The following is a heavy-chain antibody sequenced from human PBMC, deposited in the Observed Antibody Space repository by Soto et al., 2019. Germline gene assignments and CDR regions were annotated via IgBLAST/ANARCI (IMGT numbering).Heavy chain of an antibody. CDR1: SGSISSSNW. CDR2: IYHSGST. J-gene: IGHJ5*02. D-gene: IGHD3-3*01. Sequence: QVQLQESGPGLVKPSGTLSLTCAVSSGSISSSNWWSWVGQPPGKGLAWIGEIYHSGSTNYNPSLKRRVTISVDKSKNQFSLKLSSVTAADTAVYYCARIVGYYDFWVSWSDPWGQGTLVTVSS. V-gene: IGHV4-4*02. CDR3: ARIVGYYDFWVSWSDP.